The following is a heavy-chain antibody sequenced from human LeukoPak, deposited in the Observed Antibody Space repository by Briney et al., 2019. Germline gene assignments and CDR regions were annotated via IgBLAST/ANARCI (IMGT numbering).Heavy chain of an antibody. CDR1: GYTFTSYG. V-gene: IGHV1-18*01. J-gene: IGHJ4*02. CDR3: ARDQGLWTVGYGDYVEYFDY. CDR2: ISAYNGNT. D-gene: IGHD4-17*01. Sequence: VKVSCKASGYTFTSYGISWVRQAPGQGLEWMGWISAYNGNTNYAQKLQGRVTMTTDTSTSTAYMELRSLRSDDTAVYYCARDQGLWTVGYGDYVEYFDYWGQGTLVTVSS.